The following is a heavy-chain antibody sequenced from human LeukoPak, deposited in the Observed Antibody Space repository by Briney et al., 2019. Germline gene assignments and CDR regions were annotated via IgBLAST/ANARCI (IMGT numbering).Heavy chain of an antibody. Sequence: GGSLRLSCTASGFTFSSYAMHWVRQAPGKGLEWVAVISYDGSNKYYADSVKGRFTISRDNSKNTLYLQMNSLRAEDTAVYYCARATYSGSYIGYFDSWGQGTLVTVSS. D-gene: IGHD1-26*01. CDR3: ARATYSGSYIGYFDS. CDR1: GFTFSSYA. V-gene: IGHV3-30*04. CDR2: ISYDGSNK. J-gene: IGHJ4*02.